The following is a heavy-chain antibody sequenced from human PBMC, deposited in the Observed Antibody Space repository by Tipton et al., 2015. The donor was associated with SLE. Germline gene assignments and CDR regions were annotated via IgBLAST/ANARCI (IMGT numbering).Heavy chain of an antibody. Sequence: SLRLSCAASGFTFSSYAMHWVRQAPGKGLEWVAVISYDGSNKYYADSVKGRFTISRDNSKNTLYLQMNSLRAEDTAVYYCSASLLPLYGMDVWGQGTMVTVSS. CDR2: ISYDGSNK. J-gene: IGHJ6*02. CDR3: SASLLPLYGMDV. V-gene: IGHV3-30*04. D-gene: IGHD2-15*01. CDR1: GFTFSSYA.